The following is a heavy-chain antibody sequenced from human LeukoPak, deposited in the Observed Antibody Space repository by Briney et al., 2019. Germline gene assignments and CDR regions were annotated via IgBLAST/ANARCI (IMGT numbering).Heavy chain of an antibody. CDR1: GGTFSSYA. V-gene: IGHV1-69*13. Sequence: SVKFSCKASGGTFSSYAISWVRQAPGQGLEWMGGIIPIFGTANYAQKFQGRVTITADESTSTAYMELSSLRSEDTAVYYCARDVGRSSGWSTGWFDPWGQGTLVTVSS. J-gene: IGHJ5*02. D-gene: IGHD6-19*01. CDR3: ARDVGRSSGWSTGWFDP. CDR2: IIPIFGTA.